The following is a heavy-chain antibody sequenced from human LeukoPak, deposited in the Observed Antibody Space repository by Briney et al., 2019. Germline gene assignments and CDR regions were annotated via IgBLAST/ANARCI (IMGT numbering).Heavy chain of an antibody. CDR3: VPSDV. CDR1: GFSFSKYD. Sequence: AGGSLRLSCAASGFSFSKYDMTWVRQAPGKGLEWVASISGSGDITNYADSVKGRFTISRDNSKNTLYLQMNSLRAEDTAVYYCVPSDVGGQGTQVTVSS. J-gene: IGHJ4*02. CDR2: ISGSGDIT. V-gene: IGHV3-23*01.